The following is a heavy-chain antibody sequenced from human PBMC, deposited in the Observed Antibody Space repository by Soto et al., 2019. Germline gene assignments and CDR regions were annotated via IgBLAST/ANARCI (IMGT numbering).Heavy chain of an antibody. Sequence: ESLSLTSSFESGRLNSSSYFKGWSLQPPGKGLEWLGSITYSGSTYYNPSLKSRLTISVDTSKNQFSLKVTYVTAADTAVYYCARPAVAPFVGAAMDVWGQGTTVTGSS. D-gene: IGHD2-21*01. V-gene: IGHV4-39*01. CDR3: ARPAVAPFVGAAMDV. CDR1: SGRLNSSSYF. CDR2: ITYSGST. J-gene: IGHJ6*02.